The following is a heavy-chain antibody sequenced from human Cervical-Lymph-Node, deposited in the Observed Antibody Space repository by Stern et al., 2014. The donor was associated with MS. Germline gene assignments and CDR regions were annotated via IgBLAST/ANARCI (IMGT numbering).Heavy chain of an antibody. Sequence: LLLEPEGGLALPGGVLRLCCVGCVFMFKTFAMNWVSQVSGKGLVWVSVIDGGVARTYYADSVKGRFTISRDSSESTLYLEMNSLRAEDTAVYYCAKAPPRKEVSGTGDYRGQGTRVTVSS. V-gene: IGHV3-23*01. CDR1: VFMFKTFA. CDR2: IDGGVART. D-gene: IGHD6-19*01. J-gene: IGHJ4*02. CDR3: AKAPPRKEVSGTGDY.